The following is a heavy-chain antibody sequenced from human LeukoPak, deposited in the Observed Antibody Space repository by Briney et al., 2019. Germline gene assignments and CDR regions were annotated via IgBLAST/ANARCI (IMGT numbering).Heavy chain of an antibody. CDR2: IYYSGST. Sequence: PSETLSLTYTVSGGSISSYYWSWIRQPPGKGLEWIGYIYYSGSTNYNPSLKSRVTISVDTSKNQFSLTLSSVTAADTAVYYCARVEQWLGPFDYWGQGTLVTVSS. CDR3: ARVEQWLGPFDY. J-gene: IGHJ4*02. D-gene: IGHD6-19*01. CDR1: GGSISSYY. V-gene: IGHV4-59*01.